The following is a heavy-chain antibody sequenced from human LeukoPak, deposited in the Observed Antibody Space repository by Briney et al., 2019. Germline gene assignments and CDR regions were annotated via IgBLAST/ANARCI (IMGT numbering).Heavy chain of an antibody. V-gene: IGHV1-18*01. CDR3: ARDWTLREYYYGSGSYQSPFDY. Sequence: ASVKVSCKASGYTFTSYGISWVRQAPGQGLEWMGWISAYNGNTNYAQKLQGRVTTTTDTSTSTAYMELRSLRSDDTAVYYCARDWTLREYYYGSGSYQSPFDYWGQGTLVTVSS. CDR2: ISAYNGNT. J-gene: IGHJ4*02. CDR1: GYTFTSYG. D-gene: IGHD3-10*01.